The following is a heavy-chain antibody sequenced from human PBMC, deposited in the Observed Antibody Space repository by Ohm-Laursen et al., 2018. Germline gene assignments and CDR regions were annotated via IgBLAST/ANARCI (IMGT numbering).Heavy chain of an antibody. CDR2: ISSSSGYI. CDR3: ARDQNGRGSSFDY. J-gene: IGHJ4*02. CDR1: GFAFSGYY. Sequence: SLRLSCSASGFAFSGYYMKWVRQAPGKGLEWVSSISSSSGYIYYADSVKGRFIISRDNAKNSLYLQMNSLRAEDTAVYYCARDQNGRGSSFDYWGQGTLVTVSS. V-gene: IGHV3-21*01. D-gene: IGHD1-26*01.